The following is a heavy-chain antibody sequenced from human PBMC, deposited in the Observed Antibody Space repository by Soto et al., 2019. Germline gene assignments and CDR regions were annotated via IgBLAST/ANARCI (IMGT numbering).Heavy chain of an antibody. Sequence: GGSLRLSCAASGFTVSSNYMSWVRQAPGKGLEWVSVIYSGGSTYYADSVKGRFTISRDNSKNTLYLQMNSLRAEDTDVYYCARSPMVRGVAPSFDYWGQGTLVTVSS. CDR1: GFTVSSNY. CDR3: ARSPMVRGVAPSFDY. CDR2: IYSGGST. D-gene: IGHD3-10*01. V-gene: IGHV3-66*01. J-gene: IGHJ4*02.